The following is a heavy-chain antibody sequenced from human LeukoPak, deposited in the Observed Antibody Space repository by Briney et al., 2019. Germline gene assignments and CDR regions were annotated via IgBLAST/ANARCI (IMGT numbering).Heavy chain of an antibody. J-gene: IGHJ4*02. CDR1: GYTFTSLD. Sequence: ASVKVSCRASGYTFTSLDINWVRQATGQGLEWMGWMSPNSGNTGYAQKFQGRVTMTRNTAMRTAYMELSSLRSEDTAVYYCVRTPPNWGADYWGQGTLVTVSS. D-gene: IGHD7-27*01. V-gene: IGHV1-8*01. CDR2: MSPNSGNT. CDR3: VRTPPNWGADY.